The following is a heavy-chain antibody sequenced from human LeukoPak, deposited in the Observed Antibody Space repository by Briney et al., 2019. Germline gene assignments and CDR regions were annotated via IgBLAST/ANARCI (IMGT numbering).Heavy chain of an antibody. CDR1: GYSFTSYW. V-gene: IGHV5-51*01. D-gene: IGHD2-15*01. Sequence: GESLKLSCKCSGYSFTSYWIGLVRQMPGKGVEWVGIIYPGDSDTSYSQSFHGQVTISTDTSTSTAYLQWSSLKASDTAMYYCARQEGKRYCSGGSCYWLDWFDPWGQGTLVTVSS. J-gene: IGHJ5*02. CDR3: ARQEGKRYCSGGSCYWLDWFDP. CDR2: IYPGDSDT.